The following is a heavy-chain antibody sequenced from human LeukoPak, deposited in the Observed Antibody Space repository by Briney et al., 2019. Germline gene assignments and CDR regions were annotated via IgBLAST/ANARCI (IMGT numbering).Heavy chain of an antibody. CDR3: ARDKTVADLDY. Sequence: GGSLRLSCAASGFTFSSYSMNWVRQAPGQGLEWVSSISDSSSYTYYADSLKGRFTISRDNAKNTLHLQMNSQRAEDTAVYYYARDKTVADLDYWGQGTLVTVSS. V-gene: IGHV3-21*01. J-gene: IGHJ4*02. CDR1: GFTFSSYS. D-gene: IGHD6-19*01. CDR2: ISDSSSYT.